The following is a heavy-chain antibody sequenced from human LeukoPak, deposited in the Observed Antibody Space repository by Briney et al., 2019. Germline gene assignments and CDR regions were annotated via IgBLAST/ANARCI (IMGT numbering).Heavy chain of an antibody. CDR3: ARGPYYDSSGYYYGFETYYLDY. V-gene: IGHV1-2*02. CDR2: INPNSGGT. CDR1: GYTFTGYY. D-gene: IGHD3-22*01. Sequence: ASVKVSCKASGYTFTGYYMHWVRQAPGQGLEWMGWINPNSGGTNYAQKFQGRVTMTRDTSISTAYMELSRLRSDDTAVYYCARGPYYDSSGYYYGFETYYLDYWGQGTLVTVSS. J-gene: IGHJ4*02.